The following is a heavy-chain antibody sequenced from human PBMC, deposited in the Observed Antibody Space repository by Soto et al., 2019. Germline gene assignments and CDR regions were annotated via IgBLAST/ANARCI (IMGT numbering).Heavy chain of an antibody. CDR2: IYYSGST. D-gene: IGHD2-15*01. Sequence: SETLSLTCTVSGGSISSGDYYWSWIRQPPGKGLEWIGYIYYSGSTYYNPSLKSRVTISVDTSKNQFSLKLSSVTAADTAVYYCARDGCSGGSCPIDYWGQGTLVTVSS. V-gene: IGHV4-30-4*01. J-gene: IGHJ4*02. CDR3: ARDGCSGGSCPIDY. CDR1: GGSISSGDYY.